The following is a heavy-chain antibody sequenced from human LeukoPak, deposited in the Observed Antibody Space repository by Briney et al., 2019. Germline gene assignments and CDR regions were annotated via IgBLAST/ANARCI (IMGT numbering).Heavy chain of an antibody. CDR2: INHSGST. J-gene: IGHJ6*03. CDR1: VGSFSGYY. CDR3: ASLPGFHYYYYYMDV. D-gene: IGHD3-9*01. Sequence: SETLSLTCAVYVGSFSGYYWSWIRQPPGKGLEWIGEINHSGSTNYNPSLKSRVTISVDTSKNQFSLKLSSVTAADAAVYYCASLPGFHYYYYYMDVWGKGTTVTVSS. V-gene: IGHV4-34*01.